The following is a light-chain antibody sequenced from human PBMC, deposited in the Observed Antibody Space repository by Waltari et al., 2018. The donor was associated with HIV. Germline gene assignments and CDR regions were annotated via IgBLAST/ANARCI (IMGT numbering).Light chain of an antibody. CDR3: EVWDETRNHVV. CDR2: YDS. CDR1: RIGTKS. V-gene: IGLV3-21*04. Sequence: YVLTQPPSVSVAPGKTATITCGGDRIGTKSVHWYHQQSGQAPQLIIYYDSDRPSGIPERFAGSNSGSTATLTISRVEAGDEADYYCEVWDETRNHVVFGGGTKLFAL. J-gene: IGLJ2*01.